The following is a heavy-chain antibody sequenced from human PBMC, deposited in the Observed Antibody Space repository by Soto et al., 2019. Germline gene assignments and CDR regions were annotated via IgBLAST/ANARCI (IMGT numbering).Heavy chain of an antibody. V-gene: IGHV1-69*13. Sequence: GASVKVSCKASGGTFSSYAISWVRQAPGQGLEWMGGIIPIFGTANYAQKFQGRVTITADESTSTAYMELSSLRSEDTAVYYCASSGSSSAAYYYYGMDIWGQGTTVTAP. J-gene: IGHJ6*02. CDR3: ASSGSSSAAYYYYGMDI. D-gene: IGHD3-10*01. CDR2: IIPIFGTA. CDR1: GGTFSSYA.